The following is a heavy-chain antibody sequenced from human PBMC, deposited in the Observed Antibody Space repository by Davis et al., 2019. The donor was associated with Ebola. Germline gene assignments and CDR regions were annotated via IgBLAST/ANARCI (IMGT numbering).Heavy chain of an antibody. CDR3: ARVSGVPIYCNGGSCYNWLDP. CDR1: GYTFTNYY. D-gene: IGHD2-15*01. Sequence: AASVKVSCKASGYTFTNYYMHWVRQAPGQGLEWMGRINPNSGVTNYAQKFQGRVTMTRDMSIRTAYMELSRLKSDDTAVYYCARVSGVPIYCNGGSCYNWLDPWGQGTLVTVSS. CDR2: INPNSGVT. V-gene: IGHV1-2*06. J-gene: IGHJ5*02.